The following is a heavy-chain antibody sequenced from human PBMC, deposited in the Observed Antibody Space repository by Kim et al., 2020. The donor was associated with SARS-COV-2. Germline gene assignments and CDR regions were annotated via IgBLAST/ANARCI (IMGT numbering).Heavy chain of an antibody. V-gene: IGHV3-23*01. Sequence: GGSLRLSCAASGFTFSSYAMSWVRQAPGKGLEWVSAISGSGGSTYSADSVKGRFTISRDNSKTTQYQQMNSLRAEATAVYYCAKPSSVVHAANDAFDIWG. D-gene: IGHD1-1*01. J-gene: IGHJ3*02. CDR2: ISGSGGST. CDR1: GFTFSSYA. CDR3: AKPSSVVHAANDAFDI.